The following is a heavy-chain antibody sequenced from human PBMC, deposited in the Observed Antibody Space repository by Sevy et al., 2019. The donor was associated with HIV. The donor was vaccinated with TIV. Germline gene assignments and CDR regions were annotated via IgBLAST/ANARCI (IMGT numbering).Heavy chain of an antibody. J-gene: IGHJ4*02. V-gene: IGHV4-30-2*01. CDR1: GGSISSGGYS. CDR2: FYHSGST. D-gene: IGHD2-21*02. CDR3: ARGHKVTAFYFDY. Sequence: SETLSLTCAVSGGSISSGGYSWSWIRQPPGKGLEWIGYFYHSGSTYYNPSLKSRVTLSVDRSKNQFSLKLSSVTAADTAVYYCARGHKVTAFYFDYWGQGTLVTVSS.